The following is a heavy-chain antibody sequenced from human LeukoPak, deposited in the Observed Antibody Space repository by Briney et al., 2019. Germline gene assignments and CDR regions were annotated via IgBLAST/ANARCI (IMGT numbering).Heavy chain of an antibody. J-gene: IGHJ5*02. Sequence: PSETLSLTCTVSGGSISNDYWRWIRQPPGKGLECIGYIYYTGSTNYNPSLKSRVTISVDTSKNQLSLKLSSVTAADSAVYYCARARTGFDLWGQGALVTVSS. CDR2: IYYTGST. V-gene: IGHV4-59*01. CDR1: GGSISNDY. CDR3: ARARTGFDL. D-gene: IGHD1-1*01.